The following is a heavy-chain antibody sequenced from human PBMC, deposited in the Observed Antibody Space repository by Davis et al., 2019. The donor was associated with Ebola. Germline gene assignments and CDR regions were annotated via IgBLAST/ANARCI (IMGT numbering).Heavy chain of an antibody. J-gene: IGHJ5*02. D-gene: IGHD2-15*01. CDR1: GYTFTSYG. Sequence: ASVKVSCKASGYTFTSYGISWVRQAPGQPLYLFGWISAYNGNTNYAQKLQGRVTMTTDTSTSTAYMELRSLRSDDTAVYYCARAWGVVVVAATPNWFDPWGQGTLVTVSS. CDR3: ARAWGVVVVAATPNWFDP. CDR2: ISAYNGNT. V-gene: IGHV1-18*01.